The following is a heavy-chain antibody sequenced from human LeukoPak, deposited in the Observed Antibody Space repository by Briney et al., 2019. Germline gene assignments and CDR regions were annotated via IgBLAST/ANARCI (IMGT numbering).Heavy chain of an antibody. Sequence: SSVKISCKASGYTFTGYYMHWVRQAPGQGLEWMGRINPNSGGTNYAQKFQGRVTMTRDTSISTAYMELSRLRSDDTAVYYCASIGRLNYYDSSGYYPVDFDYWGQGTLVTVSS. J-gene: IGHJ4*02. CDR1: GYTFTGYY. V-gene: IGHV1-2*06. D-gene: IGHD3-22*01. CDR2: INPNSGGT. CDR3: ASIGRLNYYDSSGYYPVDFDY.